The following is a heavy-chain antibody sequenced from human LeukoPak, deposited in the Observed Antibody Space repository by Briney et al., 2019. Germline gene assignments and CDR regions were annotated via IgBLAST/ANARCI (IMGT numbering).Heavy chain of an antibody. CDR2: ISSSSSYI. V-gene: IGHV3-21*01. Sequence: GGSLRLSCAASGFTFSSYSMNWVRQAPGKGLEWVSSISSSSSYIYYADSVKGRFTISRDNAKNSLYLQMNSLRAEDTAVYYCARSGGAYYDFWSGYLTPETTQYYFDYWGQGTLVTVSS. CDR3: ARSGGAYYDFWSGYLTPETTQYYFDY. J-gene: IGHJ4*02. D-gene: IGHD3-3*01. CDR1: GFTFSSYS.